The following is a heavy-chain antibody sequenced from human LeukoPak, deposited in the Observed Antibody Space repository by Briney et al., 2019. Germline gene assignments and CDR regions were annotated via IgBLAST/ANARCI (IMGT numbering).Heavy chain of an antibody. D-gene: IGHD3-10*01. CDR3: ARDQEGHYGSGSYYIDAFDI. CDR1: GFTFSSYE. Sequence: QSGGSLRLSCAASGFTFSSYEMNWVRQAPGKGLEWVSYISSSGSTLYYSDSVKGRFTISRDNAKNSLYLQMNSLRAEDTAVYYCARDQEGHYGSGSYYIDAFDIWGQGTMVTVSS. V-gene: IGHV3-48*03. J-gene: IGHJ3*02. CDR2: ISSSGSTL.